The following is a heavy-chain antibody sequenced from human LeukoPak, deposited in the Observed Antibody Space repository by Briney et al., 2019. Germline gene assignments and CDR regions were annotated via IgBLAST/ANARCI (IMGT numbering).Heavy chain of an antibody. D-gene: IGHD3-16*01. CDR2: IGGSGGST. V-gene: IGHV3-23*01. CDR1: GFTFSNYA. J-gene: IGHJ5*02. CDR3: AKDLRGWANWFDP. Sequence: GGSLRLSCAASGFTFSNYAMSWVRQAPGKGLEWVSVIGGSGGSTYYADSVKGRFTISRDNSKNTLYLQMNSLRAEDTAVYCCAKDLRGWANWFDPWGQGTLVTVSS.